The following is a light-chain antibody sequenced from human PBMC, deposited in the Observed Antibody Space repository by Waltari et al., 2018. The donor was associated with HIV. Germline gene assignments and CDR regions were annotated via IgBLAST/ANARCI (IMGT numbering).Light chain of an antibody. V-gene: IGLV2-14*01. CDR1: SRHVGGYHS. Sequence: QSALTQPASVSGSPGQSITISCTGTSRHVGGYHSVSWYQQHPGKAPKLMIYEVSNRPSGVSNRFSGSKSGNTASLTISGLQAEDEADYYCSSYTSSSTLEVFGGGTKLTVL. CDR2: EVS. CDR3: SSYTSSSTLEV. J-gene: IGLJ3*02.